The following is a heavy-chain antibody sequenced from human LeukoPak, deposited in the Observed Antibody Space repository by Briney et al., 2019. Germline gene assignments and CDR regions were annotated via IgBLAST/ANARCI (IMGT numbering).Heavy chain of an antibody. CDR1: GGTFSSYA. CDR2: IIPIFGTA. J-gene: IGHJ4*02. Sequence: GASVKVSCKASGGTFSSYAISWVRQAPGQGLEWMGGIIPIFGTANYAQKFQGRVTITTDESTSTAYMEVSSLRSEDTAVYYCALQYYYDSSGYYTYWGEGTLVTVSS. V-gene: IGHV1-69*05. CDR3: ALQYYYDSSGYYTY. D-gene: IGHD3-22*01.